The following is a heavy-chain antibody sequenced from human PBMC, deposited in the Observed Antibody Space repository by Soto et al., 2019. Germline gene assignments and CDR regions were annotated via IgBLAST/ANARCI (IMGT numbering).Heavy chain of an antibody. V-gene: IGHV4-39*01. CDR3: ARHHTTLSYYYYMDV. CDR1: GDSISSSRHH. CDR2: IYYSGNT. D-gene: IGHD1-1*01. Sequence: PSETLSLTCAVSGDSISSSRHHWGWIRQPPGKGLEWIGTIYYSGNTYYNPSLKSRVTISVDTSKNQFALKVSSVIAADTAVYYCARHHTTLSYYYYMDVWGKGTTVTVSS. J-gene: IGHJ6*03.